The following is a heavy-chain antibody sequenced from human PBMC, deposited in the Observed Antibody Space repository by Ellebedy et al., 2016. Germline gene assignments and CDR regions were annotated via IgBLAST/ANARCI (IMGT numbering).Heavy chain of an antibody. V-gene: IGHV4-59*01. CDR3: VMTTVTTGIWFDP. Sequence: SETLSLXCAVYGGSFSSYYWSWIRQPPGKGLEWIWYIYYSGSTNYNPSLKSRVTISVDTSKNQFSLKLSSVTAADTAVYYCVMTTVTTGIWFDPWGQGTLVTVSS. CDR2: IYYSGST. J-gene: IGHJ5*02. D-gene: IGHD4-17*01. CDR1: GGSFSSYY.